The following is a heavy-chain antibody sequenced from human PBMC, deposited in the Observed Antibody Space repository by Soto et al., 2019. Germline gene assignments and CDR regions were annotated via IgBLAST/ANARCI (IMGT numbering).Heavy chain of an antibody. CDR3: AKSAPMDAGDKYYYDF. D-gene: IGHD4-17*01. CDR2: IIPFFGTA. Sequence: ASVKVSCKASGGTFSTFGISWVRQAPGQGLEWMGGIIPFFGTARYSQKFEDRITITADESTNTVYMDLRSLTSEDTAIYYCAKSAPMDAGDKYYYDFWGQGTLVT. CDR1: GGTFSTFG. V-gene: IGHV1-69*13. J-gene: IGHJ4*02.